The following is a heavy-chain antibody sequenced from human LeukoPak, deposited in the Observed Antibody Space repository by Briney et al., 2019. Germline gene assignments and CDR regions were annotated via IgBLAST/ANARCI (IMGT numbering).Heavy chain of an antibody. Sequence: PGTSLRLSCAASGSVFSTYGMHWVRQAPGKGLEWVSAISGSGGSTYYADSVKGRFTISRDNSKNTLYLQMNSLRAEDTAVYYCARDVQDYDIRGWFDPWGQGTLVTVSS. V-gene: IGHV3-23*01. CDR2: ISGSGGST. D-gene: IGHD3-10*02. CDR3: ARDVQDYDIRGWFDP. CDR1: GSVFSTYG. J-gene: IGHJ5*02.